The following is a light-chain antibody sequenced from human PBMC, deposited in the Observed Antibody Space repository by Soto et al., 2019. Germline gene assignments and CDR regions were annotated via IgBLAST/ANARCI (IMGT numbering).Light chain of an antibody. J-gene: IGLJ3*02. V-gene: IGLV2-14*01. Sequence: ALTQPASVSGSPGQSITLSCTGTSSDVGGYNYVSWYQQYSGTAPKLMIYDVTNRPSGVSNRFSGSKSGNTASLTISGLQAEDEADYYCTSFTSSTPRWVFGGGTKLTVL. CDR1: SSDVGGYNY. CDR2: DVT. CDR3: TSFTSSTPRWV.